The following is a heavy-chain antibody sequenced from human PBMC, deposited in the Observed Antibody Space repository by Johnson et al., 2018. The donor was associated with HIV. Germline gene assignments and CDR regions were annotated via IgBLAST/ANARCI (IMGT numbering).Heavy chain of an antibody. D-gene: IGHD4-23*01. J-gene: IGHJ3*02. Sequence: QVQLVESGGGVVQPGGSLRLSCAASGFTFTSYTMHWVRQAPGKGLEWVALISYDGSNKYYADSVKGRFTISRDNSKNTLYLQMNSLRAEDTAVFYCARASLARGGKIRAFDIWGQGTMVTVSS. V-gene: IGHV3-30-3*01. CDR2: ISYDGSNK. CDR3: ARASLARGGKIRAFDI. CDR1: GFTFTSYT.